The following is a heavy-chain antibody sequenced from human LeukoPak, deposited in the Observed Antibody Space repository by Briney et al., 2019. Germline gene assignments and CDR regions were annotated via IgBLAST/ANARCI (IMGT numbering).Heavy chain of an antibody. Sequence: SETLSLTCTVSGGSINSYYWSWIRQPPGKGLEWIGYIYYTGSTNYDPSLKSRVTISVDTSKNQFSLNLSSVTAADTAVYYCARHYGAHRDYYGLDVWGQGTTVTVSS. D-gene: IGHD4-17*01. CDR2: IYYTGST. CDR1: GGSINSYY. V-gene: IGHV4-59*01. J-gene: IGHJ6*02. CDR3: ARHYGAHRDYYGLDV.